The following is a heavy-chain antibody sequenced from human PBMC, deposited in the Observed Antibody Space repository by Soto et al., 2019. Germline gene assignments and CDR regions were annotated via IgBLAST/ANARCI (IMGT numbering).Heavy chain of an antibody. CDR1: GGSISSYY. Sequence: QVQLQESGPGLVKPSETLSLTCTVSGGSISSYYWSWIRQPPGKGLEWIGYIYYSGSTNYNPSLKSRVTISVDTSKNQFSLKLSSVTAADTAVYYCARKDYGDYWPFDYWGQGTLVTVSS. J-gene: IGHJ4*02. D-gene: IGHD4-17*01. V-gene: IGHV4-59*08. CDR3: ARKDYGDYWPFDY. CDR2: IYYSGST.